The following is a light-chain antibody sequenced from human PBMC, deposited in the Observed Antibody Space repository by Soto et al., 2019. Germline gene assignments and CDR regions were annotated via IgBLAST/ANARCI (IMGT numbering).Light chain of an antibody. Sequence: EIALTQSPGTLSLSPGERATLSCRASQSVTANYLAWYQQKPGQAPRLLIYAASNGATGIPDRFSGSGSGTDFSLTISRLEPEDFAVYYCLQYGIPLWTFGQGTKV. V-gene: IGKV3-20*01. J-gene: IGKJ1*01. CDR3: LQYGIPLWT. CDR2: AAS. CDR1: QSVTANY.